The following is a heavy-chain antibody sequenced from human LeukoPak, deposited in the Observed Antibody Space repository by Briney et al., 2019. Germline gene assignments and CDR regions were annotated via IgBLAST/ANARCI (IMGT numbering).Heavy chain of an antibody. Sequence: SSETLSLTCTVSGGSISSSSYYWGWIRQPPGKGLEWIGNIYYSGSTYYNPSLKSRVTISVDTSKNQFSLNLSSVTAADTAVYYCARDHDSSGYYQGIDYWGQGTLVTVSS. V-gene: IGHV4-39*07. CDR1: GGSISSSSYY. J-gene: IGHJ4*02. CDR2: IYYSGST. CDR3: ARDHDSSGYYQGIDY. D-gene: IGHD3-22*01.